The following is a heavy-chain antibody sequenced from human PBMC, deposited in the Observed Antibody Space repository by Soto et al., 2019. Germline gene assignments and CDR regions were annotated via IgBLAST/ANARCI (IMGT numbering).Heavy chain of an antibody. Sequence: EVQLVESGGGLVNPGGSLRLSCAASGITFNYYTVHWVRRAPGKGLEWVSSISAVSDYIRYADSVKGRFTISRDNAKTSVYRQMKSLTAEDTAVYYCAREGVHNYTEYYFDYWGQGTLVTVSS. CDR3: AREGVHNYTEYYFDY. CDR2: ISAVSDYI. D-gene: IGHD3-10*01. CDR1: GITFNYYT. V-gene: IGHV3-21*06. J-gene: IGHJ4*02.